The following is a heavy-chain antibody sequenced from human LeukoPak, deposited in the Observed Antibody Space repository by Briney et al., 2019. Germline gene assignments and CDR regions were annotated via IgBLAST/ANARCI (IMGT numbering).Heavy chain of an antibody. D-gene: IGHD1-7*01. J-gene: IGHJ2*01. CDR1: GGSISNSSYY. CDR3: ARAGELTGTTYWYFDL. V-gene: IGHV4-39*07. Sequence: SETLSLTCTVSGGSISNSSYYWGWVRQPPGKGLEWIGSIYYSGSTNYNPSPKSRVTISVDTSKNQFSLKLSSVTAADTAVYYCARAGELTGTTYWYFDLWGRGTLVTVSS. CDR2: IYYSGST.